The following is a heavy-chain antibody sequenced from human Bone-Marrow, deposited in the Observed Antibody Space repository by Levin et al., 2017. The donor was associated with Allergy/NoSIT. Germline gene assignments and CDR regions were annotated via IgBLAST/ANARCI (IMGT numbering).Heavy chain of an antibody. CDR2: IYYSGST. V-gene: IGHV4-59*01. Sequence: SQTLSLTCTVSGGSISSYYWSWIRQPPGKGLEWIGYIYYSGSTNYNPSLKSRVTISVDTSKNQFSLKLSSVTAADTAVYYCARVSYYDFWSGTGNYYFDYWGQGTLVTVSS. CDR3: ARVSYYDFWSGTGNYYFDY. D-gene: IGHD3-3*01. CDR1: GGSISSYY. J-gene: IGHJ4*02.